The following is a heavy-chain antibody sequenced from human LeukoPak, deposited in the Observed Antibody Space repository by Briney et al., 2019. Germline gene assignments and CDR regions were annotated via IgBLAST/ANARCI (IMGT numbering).Heavy chain of an antibody. V-gene: IGHV3-21*01. CDR2: ISSSSSYI. Sequence: GGSLGLSCAASGFTFSSYSMNWFRQAPGKGLEWVSSISSSSSYIYYADSVKGRFTISRDNAKNSLYLQMDSLRAEDTAVYYCARGLGRDGYALDGWGQGTLVTVSS. CDR1: GFTFSSYS. J-gene: IGHJ4*02. CDR3: ARGLGRDGYALDG. D-gene: IGHD5-24*01.